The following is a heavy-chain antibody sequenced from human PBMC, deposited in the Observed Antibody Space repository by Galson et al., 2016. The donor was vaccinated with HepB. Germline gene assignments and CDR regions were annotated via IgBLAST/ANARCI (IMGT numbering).Heavy chain of an antibody. CDR3: SRGAVGFCSSSTCYNYYYGLDV. V-gene: IGHV4-34*01. Sequence: SETLSLTCAVYGGSSSGFHWTWIRQAPGRGLEWLGEINHSGNTNYDPSLTSRVTISVDTSNNRFSLSLSSVTAADAGIYYCSRGAVGFCSSSTCYNYYYGLDVGGQGTTVSVSS. CDR2: INHSGNT. D-gene: IGHD2-2*02. CDR1: GGSSSGFH. J-gene: IGHJ6*02.